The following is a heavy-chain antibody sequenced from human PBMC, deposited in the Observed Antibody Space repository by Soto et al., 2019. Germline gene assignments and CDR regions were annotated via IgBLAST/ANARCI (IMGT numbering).Heavy chain of an antibody. V-gene: IGHV3-23*01. D-gene: IGHD3-3*01. Sequence: PGGSLRLSCAASKFTFSTYAMTWVRQAPGKWLEWVSDISGSGDNTYYADSVKGRFTISRDNAKNSLYLQMNSLRAEDTAVYYCARREPGDFWSGYPDYWGQGXPVTVYS. CDR3: ARREPGDFWSGYPDY. CDR1: KFTFSTYA. J-gene: IGHJ4*02. CDR2: ISGSGDNT.